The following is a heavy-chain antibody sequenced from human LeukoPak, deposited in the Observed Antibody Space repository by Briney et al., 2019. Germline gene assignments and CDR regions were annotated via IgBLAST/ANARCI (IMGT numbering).Heavy chain of an antibody. CDR3: ARSPYYYDSSGYHGAFDT. D-gene: IGHD3-22*01. J-gene: IGHJ3*02. CDR1: GFTVSINY. V-gene: IGHV3-53*01. CDR2: IYSGGST. Sequence: GGSLRLSCAASGFTVSINYMSWVRQAPGKGLEWVSIIYSGGSTYYADSVKGRFTLSRDNSKNTLYLQMNSLRAEDTAVYYCARSPYYYDSSGYHGAFDTWGQGTVVTVSS.